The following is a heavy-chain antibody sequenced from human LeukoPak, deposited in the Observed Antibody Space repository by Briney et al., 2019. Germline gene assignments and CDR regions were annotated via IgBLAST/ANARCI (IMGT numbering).Heavy chain of an antibody. CDR2: IWSGGRNK. V-gene: IGHV3-33*01. J-gene: IGHJ4*02. CDR3: VRELGPFTGFDY. CDR1: GFTFSNYG. D-gene: IGHD3-16*01. Sequence: GGSLRLSCAASGFTFSNYGMHWVRQAPGEGLEWVAVIWSGGRNKYYADSVKGRFTISRDNSKNTLDLEMTSLRVDDTAVYYCVRELGPFTGFDYWGQGTLVTVSS.